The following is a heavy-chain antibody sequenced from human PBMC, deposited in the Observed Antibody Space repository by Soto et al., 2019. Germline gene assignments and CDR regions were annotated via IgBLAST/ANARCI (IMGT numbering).Heavy chain of an antibody. V-gene: IGHV3-7*03. CDR1: GFTFSSYW. CDR3: ARESGVVHLTHFDY. Sequence: HPGGSLRLSCAASGFTFSSYWMSWVRQAPGKGLEWVANIKQDGSEKYYVDSVKGRFTISRDNAKNSLYLQMNSLRAEGTAVYYCARESGVVHLTHFDYWGQGTLVTVSS. J-gene: IGHJ4*02. D-gene: IGHD7-27*01. CDR2: IKQDGSEK.